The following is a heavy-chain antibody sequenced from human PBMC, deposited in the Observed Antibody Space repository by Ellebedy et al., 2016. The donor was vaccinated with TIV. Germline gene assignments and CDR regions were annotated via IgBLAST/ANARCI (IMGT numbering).Heavy chain of an antibody. Sequence: GESLKISCAASGFTFSSYGMDWVRQAPGKGLEWVALMWYDGTNENYADSVRGRFIISRDNSKNTLYLQMNSLRAEDTGVYYCGRDNRHYYGMDVWGQGTTVTVSS. CDR3: GRDNRHYYGMDV. CDR1: GFTFSSYG. J-gene: IGHJ6*02. CDR2: MWYDGTNE. V-gene: IGHV3-33*01.